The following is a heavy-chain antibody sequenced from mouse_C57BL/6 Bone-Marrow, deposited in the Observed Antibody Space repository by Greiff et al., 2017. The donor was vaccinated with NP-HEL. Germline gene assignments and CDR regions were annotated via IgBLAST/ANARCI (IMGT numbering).Heavy chain of an antibody. CDR1: GYSITSDY. CDR2: ISYSGST. V-gene: IGHV3-8*01. D-gene: IGHD2-5*01. CDR3: ARSSCYSNYEEVYYYALDY. J-gene: IGHJ4*01. Sequence: EVQLVESGPGLAKPSQTLSLTCSVTGYSITSDYWNWIRKFPGNKLEYMGYISYSGSTYYNPSLKSRISITRDTSKNQYYLQLNSVTTEDTATDDCARSSCYSNYEEVYYYALDYWGQGTSVTVSS.